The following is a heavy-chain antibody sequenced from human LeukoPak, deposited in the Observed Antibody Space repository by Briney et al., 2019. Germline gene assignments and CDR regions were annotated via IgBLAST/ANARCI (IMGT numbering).Heavy chain of an antibody. CDR3: ARAGPSSSWTTIDY. D-gene: IGHD6-13*01. Sequence: NVSCKASGGTFSSYAISWVRQAPGQGLEWMGGIIPIFGTANYAQKFQGRVTITADESTSTAYMELSSLRSEDTAVYYCARAGPSSSWTTIDYWGQGTLVTVSS. CDR1: GGTFSSYA. J-gene: IGHJ4*02. V-gene: IGHV1-69*01. CDR2: IIPIFGTA.